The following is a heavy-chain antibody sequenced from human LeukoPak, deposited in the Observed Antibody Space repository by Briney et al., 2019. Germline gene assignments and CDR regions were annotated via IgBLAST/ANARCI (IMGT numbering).Heavy chain of an antibody. D-gene: IGHD1-26*01. V-gene: IGHV3-66*01. Sequence: GGSLRLSCAASGFTVSSNYMSWVRQAPGKGLEWVSVIYSGGSTYYADSVKGRFTISRDNSKNTLYLQMNSLRAEDTAVYYCARVPSGSYFDYWGQGTLVTVSS. CDR1: GFTVSSNY. CDR2: IYSGGST. J-gene: IGHJ4*02. CDR3: ARVPSGSYFDY.